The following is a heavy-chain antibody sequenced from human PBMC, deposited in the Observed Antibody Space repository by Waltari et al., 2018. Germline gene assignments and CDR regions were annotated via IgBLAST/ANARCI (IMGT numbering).Heavy chain of an antibody. J-gene: IGHJ4*02. Sequence: QVQLVQSGAEVKKPGSSVKVSCKASGGTFSSYAISWVRQAPGQGLEWMGRIIPIFGTANYAQKFQGRVTITADKSTSTAYMELSSLRSEDTAVYYWAYGRGGIAVAGTRSGVDYWGQGTLVTVSS. D-gene: IGHD6-19*01. CDR3: AYGRGGIAVAGTRSGVDY. V-gene: IGHV1-69*08. CDR2: IIPIFGTA. CDR1: GGTFSSYA.